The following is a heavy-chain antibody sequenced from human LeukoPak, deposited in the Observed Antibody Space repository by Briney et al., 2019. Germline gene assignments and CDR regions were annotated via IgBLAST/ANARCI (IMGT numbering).Heavy chain of an antibody. Sequence: GGSLRLSCAASGFTVSSNYMSWVRQAPGKGLEWVSSITGSSYSIYYADSVKGRFTISRDNAKNSLYLQMNSLRAEDTAMYYCAKESENDFWSGSYFDLWGQGSLVIVSS. CDR3: AKESENDFWSGSYFDL. CDR1: GFTVSSNY. J-gene: IGHJ4*02. D-gene: IGHD3-3*01. CDR2: ITGSSYSI. V-gene: IGHV3-21*01.